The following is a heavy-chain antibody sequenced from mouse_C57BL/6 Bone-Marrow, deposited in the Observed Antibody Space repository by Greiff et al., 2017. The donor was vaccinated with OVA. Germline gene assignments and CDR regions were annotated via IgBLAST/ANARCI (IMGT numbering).Heavy chain of an antibody. CDR1: GYTFTSYG. CDR2: IYPRSGNT. J-gene: IGHJ1*03. CDR3: ARPFYYGSSHWYFDV. V-gene: IGHV1-81*01. Sequence: QVQLQQSGAELARPGASVKLSCKASGYTFTSYGISWVKQITGQGLEWIGEIYPRSGNTYYNEKFKGKATLTADKSSSTAYMELRSLTSEDSAVYFCARPFYYGSSHWYFDVWGTGTTVTVSS. D-gene: IGHD1-1*01.